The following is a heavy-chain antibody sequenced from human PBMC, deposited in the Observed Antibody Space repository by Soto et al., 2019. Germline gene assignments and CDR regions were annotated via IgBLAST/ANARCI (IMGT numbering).Heavy chain of an antibody. D-gene: IGHD3-10*01. CDR3: ANGRGSGSYLGIMDV. Sequence: GGSLRLSCAASGFTFSSYGMHWVRQAPGKGLEWVAVISYDGSNKYYADSVKGRFTISRDNSKNTLYLQMNSLRAEDTAVYYCANGRGSGSYLGIMDVWGQGTTVTVSS. CDR2: ISYDGSNK. J-gene: IGHJ6*02. V-gene: IGHV3-30*18. CDR1: GFTFSSYG.